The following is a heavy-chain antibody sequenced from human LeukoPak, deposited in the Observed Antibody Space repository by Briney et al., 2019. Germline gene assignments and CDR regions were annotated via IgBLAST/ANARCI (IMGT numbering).Heavy chain of an antibody. D-gene: IGHD6-19*01. Sequence: QPGRSRRLSCAASGFTFSSYAMHWVRQAPGKGLEWVAVISHDGSNKYYADSVKGRFTISRDNSKNTLYLQMNSLRAEDTAVYYCARENFGIAVAAPTVTNWFDPWGQGTLVTVSS. CDR2: ISHDGSNK. J-gene: IGHJ5*02. CDR3: ARENFGIAVAAPTVTNWFDP. V-gene: IGHV3-30-3*01. CDR1: GFTFSSYA.